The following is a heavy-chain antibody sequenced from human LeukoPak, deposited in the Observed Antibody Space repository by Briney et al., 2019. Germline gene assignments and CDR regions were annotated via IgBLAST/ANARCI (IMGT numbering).Heavy chain of an antibody. V-gene: IGHV3-23*01. Sequence: PGGSLRLSCAASGFTFSSFATSWVRQAPGKGLEWVSAISGSGGTTYYADSVKGRFTISRDNAQNALFLQMNRLRVEDTAVYYCAAGTAADYWGQGTQVTVSS. CDR1: GFTFSSFA. CDR2: ISGSGGTT. D-gene: IGHD6-13*01. J-gene: IGHJ4*02. CDR3: AAGTAADY.